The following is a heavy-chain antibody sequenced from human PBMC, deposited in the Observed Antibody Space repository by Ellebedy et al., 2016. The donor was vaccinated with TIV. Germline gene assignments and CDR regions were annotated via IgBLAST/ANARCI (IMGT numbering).Heavy chain of an antibody. Sequence: MPSETLSLTCTVSGGSISSGDYYWGWIRQPPGKGLEWIGEITHSGSTNYNPSLKSRVTISVDTSKNQFSLNLSSVTAADTAVYYCARGLARDYWGQGTLVTVSS. V-gene: IGHV4-39*07. CDR2: ITHSGST. CDR3: ARGLARDY. J-gene: IGHJ4*02. CDR1: GGSISSGDYY.